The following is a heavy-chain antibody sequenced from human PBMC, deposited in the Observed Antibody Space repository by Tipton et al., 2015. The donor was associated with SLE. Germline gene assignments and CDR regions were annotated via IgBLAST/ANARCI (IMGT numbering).Heavy chain of an antibody. V-gene: IGHV3-48*02. CDR3: ARDWSYSFDY. Sequence: SLRLSCAASGFTFSSYSVNWVRQAPGKGLEWVAYISSIMDATYYADSVKGRFTISRDNAKNSLHLQMNSLRDEDTAVYYCARDWSYSFDYWGQGTLVTVSS. CDR2: ISSIMDAT. D-gene: IGHD1-26*01. CDR1: GFTFSSYS. J-gene: IGHJ4*02.